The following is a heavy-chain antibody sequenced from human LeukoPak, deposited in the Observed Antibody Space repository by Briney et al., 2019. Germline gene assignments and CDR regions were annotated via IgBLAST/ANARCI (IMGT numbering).Heavy chain of an antibody. D-gene: IGHD2-21*01. CDR3: VRDVWGDRDSYFDQ. J-gene: IGHJ4*02. V-gene: IGHV3-74*01. CDR2: VNTDGRST. Sequence: PGGSLRLSCAASGFTFSSYWMHWVRQAPGKGLVWVSRVNTDGRSTSYGDSVKGRFTISRDSAKNTLYMQMNSLRAEDTAVYYCVRDVWGDRDSYFDQWGQGTLVTVST. CDR1: GFTFSSYW.